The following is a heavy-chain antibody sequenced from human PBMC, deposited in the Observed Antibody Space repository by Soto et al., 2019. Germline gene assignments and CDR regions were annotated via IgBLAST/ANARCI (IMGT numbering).Heavy chain of an antibody. V-gene: IGHV3-23*01. Sequence: EVQLLESGGGLVQPWGSLRLSCAASGFTFSSYAMSWVRQAPGKGLEWVSAISGSGGSTYYADSVKGRFTISSDNSKNTLYLQMNSLRAEDTAVYYCAKHQTPPLSSGWDYCDYWGQGTLVTVSS. J-gene: IGHJ4*02. CDR3: AKHQTPPLSSGWDYCDY. D-gene: IGHD6-19*01. CDR1: GFTFSSYA. CDR2: ISGSGGST.